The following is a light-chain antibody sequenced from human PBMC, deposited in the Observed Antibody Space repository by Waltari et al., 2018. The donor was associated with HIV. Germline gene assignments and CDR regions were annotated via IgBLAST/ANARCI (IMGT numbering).Light chain of an antibody. CDR1: QSVSSN. J-gene: IGKJ1*01. CDR2: GAS. Sequence: EIVMTQSPATLSVSPGDRATLSCRASQSVSSNLAWYQQKPGQAPRLLIYGASTRATGIPARFSGSGSGTEFTLTISSLQSEDFVVYYCQQYNNWPPRSFGQGTKVEIK. V-gene: IGKV3-15*01. CDR3: QQYNNWPPRS.